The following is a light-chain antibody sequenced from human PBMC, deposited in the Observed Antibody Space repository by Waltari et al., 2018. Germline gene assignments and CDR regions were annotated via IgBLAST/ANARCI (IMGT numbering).Light chain of an antibody. CDR1: YSDVGGYDY. V-gene: IGLV2-14*01. CDR2: EVS. CDR3: SSYTTRSTTE. J-gene: IGLJ1*01. Sequence: QSALTQPASVSGSPGQSITISCTGTYSDVGGYDYVSWYQRFPGKAPTVIIYEVSNRPSGISNRFSGSKSGSTASLTISGLQAEDEADYFCSSYTTRSTTEFGTGTKVTVL.